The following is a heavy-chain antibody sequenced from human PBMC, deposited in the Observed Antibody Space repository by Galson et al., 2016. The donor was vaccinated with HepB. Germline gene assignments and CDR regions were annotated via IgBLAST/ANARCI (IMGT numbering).Heavy chain of an antibody. V-gene: IGHV3-74*01. CDR3: ANHRG. CDR1: GFTLNDYW. Sequence: SLRLSCAASGFTLNDYWMNWVRQAPGKGLVWVAHISPDGSDTSYADSVTGRFTISRDNAKNSLYLQMNSLRAEDTAVYYCANHRGWGQGTLVTVSS. CDR2: ISPDGSDT. J-gene: IGHJ4*02. D-gene: IGHD1-14*01.